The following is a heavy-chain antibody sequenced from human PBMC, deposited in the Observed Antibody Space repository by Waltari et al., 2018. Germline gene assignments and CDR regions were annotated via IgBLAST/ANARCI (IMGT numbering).Heavy chain of an antibody. CDR3: ARDSCDSPNCHGMDV. J-gene: IGHJ6*02. CDR2: ISYNERNI. Sequence: QVQLVESGGGVVQPGRSLRLSCAASEFTFSSYAMHWVRQAPGQGLGWVAVISYNERNISSDDSVEGRFAISRDNSKNMLYLQMNSLSVEATAVYYCARDSCDSPNCHGMDVWGQGP. CDR1: EFTFSSYA. D-gene: IGHD1-1*01. V-gene: IGHV3-30*09.